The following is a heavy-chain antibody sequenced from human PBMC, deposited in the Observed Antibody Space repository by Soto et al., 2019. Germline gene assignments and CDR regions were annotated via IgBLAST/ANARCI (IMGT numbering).Heavy chain of an antibody. CDR3: ARGHRPVGASIRIKYYYYGMDV. V-gene: IGHV1-69*06. Sequence: GASVKVSCKASGYTFTSYAMHWVRRAPGQRLEWMGWINAIFGTANYAQKFQGRVTITADKSTSTAYMVLSSLRSEDTAVYYCARGHRPVGASIRIKYYYYGMDVWGQGTTVTVSS. D-gene: IGHD1-26*01. CDR2: INAIFGTA. CDR1: GYTFTSYA. J-gene: IGHJ6*02.